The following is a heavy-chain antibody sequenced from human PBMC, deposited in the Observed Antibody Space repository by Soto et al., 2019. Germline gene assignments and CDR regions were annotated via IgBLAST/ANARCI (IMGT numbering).Heavy chain of an antibody. D-gene: IGHD6-13*01. CDR2: ISYDGSNK. CDR1: GFTFSSYA. V-gene: IGHV3-30-3*01. J-gene: IGHJ4*02. Sequence: GGSLRLSCAASGFTFSSYAMHWVRQAPGKGLEWVAVISYDGSNKYYADSVKGRFTISRDNSKNTLYLQMNSLRAEDTAVYYCARDVHPSGIAAAGTLLHHYWGQGTLVTVSS. CDR3: ARDVHPSGIAAAGTLLHHY.